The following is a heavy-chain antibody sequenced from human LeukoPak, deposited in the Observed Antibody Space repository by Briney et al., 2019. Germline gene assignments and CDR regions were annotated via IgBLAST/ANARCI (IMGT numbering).Heavy chain of an antibody. Sequence: GGSLRLSCAASGFTFSSYLMSWVRQAPGKGLEWVANIKQDGSEKYYVDSVKGRFTISRDNAKNSLYLQMNSLRAEDTAVYYCARDLYSSGWYTARGDYWGQGTMVTVSS. CDR2: IKQDGSEK. J-gene: IGHJ4*02. CDR3: ARDLYSSGWYTARGDY. D-gene: IGHD6-19*01. V-gene: IGHV3-7*01. CDR1: GFTFSSYL.